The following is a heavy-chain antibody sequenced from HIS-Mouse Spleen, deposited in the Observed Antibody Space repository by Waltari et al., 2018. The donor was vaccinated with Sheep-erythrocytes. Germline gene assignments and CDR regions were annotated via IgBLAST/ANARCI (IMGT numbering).Heavy chain of an antibody. CDR1: GGTFSSYA. Sequence: QVQLVQSGAEVKKPGSSVKVSCKASGGTFSSYAISWVRQAPGQGLEWMGRIIPILGIANYAQKFQGRVTITADKSTSTAYMELSSLRSEDTAVYYCARDHGSGTPGVYFDYWGQGTLVTVSS. V-gene: IGHV1-69*04. J-gene: IGHJ4*02. D-gene: IGHD1-26*01. CDR3: ARDHGSGTPGVYFDY. CDR2: IIPILGIA.